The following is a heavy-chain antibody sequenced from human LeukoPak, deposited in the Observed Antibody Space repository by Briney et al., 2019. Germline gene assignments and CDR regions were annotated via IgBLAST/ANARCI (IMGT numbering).Heavy chain of an antibody. CDR3: ARTPYCSGGSSGDY. CDR1: GGSISSSSYY. V-gene: IGHV4-39*01. D-gene: IGHD2-15*01. CDR2: IYYSGST. J-gene: IGHJ4*02. Sequence: SETLSLTCTVSGGSISSSSYYWGWIRQPPGKGLEWIGSIYYSGSTYYNPSLKSRVTISVDTSKNQFSLKLSSVTAADTAVYYCARTPYCSGGSSGDYWGQGTLATVSS.